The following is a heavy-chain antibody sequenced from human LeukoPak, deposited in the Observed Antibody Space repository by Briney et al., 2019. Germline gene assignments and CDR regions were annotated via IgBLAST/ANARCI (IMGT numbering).Heavy chain of an antibody. CDR1: GFTFSSYE. CDR2: ISSSGSNI. D-gene: IGHD3-10*02. CDR3: AELGITMIGRV. Sequence: GGSLRLSCAASGFTFSSYEMKWVRQAPGKGLEGVSYISSSGSNIYYADSVKGRFTISRDNAKNTLYLQMNSLRAEDTAVYYCAELGITMIGRVWGKGTTVTISS. V-gene: IGHV3-48*03. J-gene: IGHJ6*04.